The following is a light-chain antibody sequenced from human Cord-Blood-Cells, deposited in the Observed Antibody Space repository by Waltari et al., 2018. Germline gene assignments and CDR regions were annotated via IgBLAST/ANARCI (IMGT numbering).Light chain of an antibody. Sequence: DIQMTQSPSSLFASVRDRVTITCRASQSISSYLKWYQQKPGKAPKLLIDAASSLQSGVPSRFSGSGSVTDFTLTISSLQPEEFATYYWQQSYSTPRTFGQRTKVEIK. CDR1: QSISSY. V-gene: IGKV1-39*01. J-gene: IGKJ1*01. CDR2: AAS. CDR3: QQSYSTPRT.